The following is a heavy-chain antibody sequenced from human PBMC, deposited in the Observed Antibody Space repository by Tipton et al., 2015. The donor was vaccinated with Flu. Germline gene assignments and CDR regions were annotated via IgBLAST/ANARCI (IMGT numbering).Heavy chain of an antibody. Sequence: SLRLSCAASGFTFSSYEMNWVRQAPGKGLEWVSYISSSGSTIYYADSVKGRFTTSRDNAKNSLYLQMNSLRAEDTAVYYCASNTGYSYGRAFDIWGQGTMVTVSS. V-gene: IGHV3-48*03. CDR2: ISSSGSTI. CDR1: GFTFSSYE. D-gene: IGHD5-18*01. CDR3: ASNTGYSYGRAFDI. J-gene: IGHJ3*02.